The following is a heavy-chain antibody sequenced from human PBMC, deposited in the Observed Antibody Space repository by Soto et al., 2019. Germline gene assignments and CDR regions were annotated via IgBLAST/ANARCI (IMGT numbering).Heavy chain of an antibody. CDR1: GFTFDDYA. D-gene: IGHD1-26*01. Sequence: GGSLRLSCAASGFTFDDYAMHWVRQAPGKGLEWVSLISGDGGSAYYADSVKGRFTISRDNSKNSLYLQMNSLRAEDAALYYCAKDMCSGSYCFDYWGQGTLVTVSS. J-gene: IGHJ4*02. V-gene: IGHV3-43D*03. CDR3: AKDMCSGSYCFDY. CDR2: ISGDGGSA.